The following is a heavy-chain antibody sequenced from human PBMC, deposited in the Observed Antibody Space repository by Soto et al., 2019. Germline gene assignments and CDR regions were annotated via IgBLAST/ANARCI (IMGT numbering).Heavy chain of an antibody. J-gene: IGHJ6*02. Sequence: QVQLVESGGGVVQPGRSLRLSCAASGFTFSTYGMHWVRQAPGKGLEWVAVISYAGSNKYYADSVKGRFTISRDNSKSTLYLQMNSLRAEDTAVYHCAKGQHCSTTSCYFYYYGTDVWGQGTTVTVSS. D-gene: IGHD2-2*01. V-gene: IGHV3-30*18. CDR1: GFTFSTYG. CDR2: ISYAGSNK. CDR3: AKGQHCSTTSCYFYYYGTDV.